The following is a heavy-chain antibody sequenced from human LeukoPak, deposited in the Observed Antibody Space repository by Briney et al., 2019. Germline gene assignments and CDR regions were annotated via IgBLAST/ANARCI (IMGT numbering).Heavy chain of an antibody. J-gene: IGHJ4*02. CDR3: ASNSPSHAYGDRYYFDY. CDR2: IIPIFGTA. CDR1: GGTFSSYA. D-gene: IGHD4-17*01. V-gene: IGHV1-69*01. Sequence: SVNVSCKSSGGTFSSYAITWVRQAPGQGLEWMGGIIPIFGTANYAQKFQGRVTITADESTSTAYMELRSLRSEDTAVYYCASNSPSHAYGDRYYFDYWGQGTLVTVSS.